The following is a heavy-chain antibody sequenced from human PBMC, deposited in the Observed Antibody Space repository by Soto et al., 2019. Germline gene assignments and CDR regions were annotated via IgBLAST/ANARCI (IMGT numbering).Heavy chain of an antibody. CDR1: GFTFSSYA. D-gene: IGHD6-13*01. V-gene: IGHV3-23*01. CDR2: ISGSGDGT. J-gene: IGHJ4*02. Sequence: PGGSLRLSCAASGFTFSSYAMSWVRQAPGKGLEWVSGISGSGDGTYYADSVKGRFTITKDTSKNQVVLTMTNVDPVDTATCYCAHSKDYSSRWYTLDFDYWGQGTLVTVSS. CDR3: AHSKDYSSRWYTLDFDY.